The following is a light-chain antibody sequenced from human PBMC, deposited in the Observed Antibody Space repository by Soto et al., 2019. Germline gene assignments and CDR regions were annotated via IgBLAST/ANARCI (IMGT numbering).Light chain of an antibody. CDR1: RSDVGGYNF. CDR2: DVT. Sequence: QSALTQPASVSGSPGQSITISCTGTRSDVGGYNFVSWYQQHPGKVPKLLIYDVTHRPSGVSNRFSASKSANTASLTISGLQAEDEADNNCSSYTSTNTLVFGGGTKPTLL. V-gene: IGLV2-14*01. J-gene: IGLJ2*01. CDR3: SSYTSTNTLV.